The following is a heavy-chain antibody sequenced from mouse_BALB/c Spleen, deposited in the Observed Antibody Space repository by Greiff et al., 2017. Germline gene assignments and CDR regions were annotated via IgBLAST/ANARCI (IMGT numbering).Heavy chain of an antibody. CDR1: GFTFSDFY. Sequence: EVKVVESGGGLVQPGGSLRLSCATSGFTFSDFYMEWVRQPPGKRLEWIAASRNKANDYTTEYSASVKGRFIVSRDTSQSILYLQMNALRAEDTAIYYCARDAWGLRYFDYWGQGTTLTVSS. V-gene: IGHV7-1*02. CDR2: SRNKANDYTT. J-gene: IGHJ2*01. CDR3: ARDAWGLRYFDY. D-gene: IGHD2-13*01.